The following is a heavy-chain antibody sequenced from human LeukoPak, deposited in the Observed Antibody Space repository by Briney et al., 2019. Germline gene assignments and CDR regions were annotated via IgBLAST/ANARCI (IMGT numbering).Heavy chain of an antibody. Sequence: PGGSLRLSCAASGFTFGNNGMTWVRQAPGKGMEWVTGISGSGDTTYDAGSVKGRFTVSRDNSKNILYLQMNSLRAEDTAIYYCAKTQGFFDHWGQGSLVTVSS. V-gene: IGHV3-23*01. CDR3: AKTQGFFDH. CDR2: ISGSGDTT. CDR1: GFTFGNNG. J-gene: IGHJ4*01.